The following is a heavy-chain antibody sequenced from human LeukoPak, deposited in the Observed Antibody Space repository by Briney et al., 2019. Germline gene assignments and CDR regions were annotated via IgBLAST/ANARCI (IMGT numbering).Heavy chain of an antibody. V-gene: IGHV4-4*07. CDR2: IYTSGST. D-gene: IGHD3-22*01. CDR1: GGSISSYY. Sequence: SETLSLTCTVSGGSISSYYWSWIRQPAGKGLEWIGRIYTSGSTNYNPSLKSRLTISVGTSKNQFSLNLSSVTSADTALYYCARFSSSSCYFDLWGRGTLVTVSS. J-gene: IGHJ2*01. CDR3: ARFSSSSCYFDL.